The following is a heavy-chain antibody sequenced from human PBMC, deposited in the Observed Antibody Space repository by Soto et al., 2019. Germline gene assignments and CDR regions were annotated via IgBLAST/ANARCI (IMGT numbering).Heavy chain of an antibody. CDR2: ISYDGSNK. D-gene: IGHD5-12*01. CDR1: GFTFSSYG. Sequence: VGSLRLSCAASGFTFSSYGMHWVRQAPGKGLEWVAVISYDGSNKYYADSVKGRFTISRGNSKNTLYLQMNSLRAEDTAVYYCAKDLDVDIVATSRYYGMDVWGQGTTVTVSS. V-gene: IGHV3-30*18. J-gene: IGHJ6*02. CDR3: AKDLDVDIVATSRYYGMDV.